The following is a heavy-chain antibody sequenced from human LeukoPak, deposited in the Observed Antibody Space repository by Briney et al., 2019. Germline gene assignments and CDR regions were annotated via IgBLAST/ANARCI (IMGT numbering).Heavy chain of an antibody. V-gene: IGHV3-23*01. J-gene: IGHJ4*02. CDR3: AKGFSIVVVPAAMSY. CDR2: ISGSGGRT. Sequence: GGSLRLPCAASGFTFSNYAMTWVRQAPGKGLEWVSGISGSGGRTYYADSVKGRFTISRDNSKNTLYLQMNSLRAEDTAVYYCAKGFSIVVVPAAMSYWGQGTLVTVSS. CDR1: GFTFSNYA. D-gene: IGHD2-2*01.